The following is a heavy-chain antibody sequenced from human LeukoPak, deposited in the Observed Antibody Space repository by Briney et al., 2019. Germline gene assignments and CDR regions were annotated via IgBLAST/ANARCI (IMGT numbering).Heavy chain of an antibody. Sequence: GGSLRLSCAASGFTFSSYSMNWVRQAPGKGLEWVSSISSSSSYIYYADSVKGRFTISRDNAKNSLYLQMNSLRAEDTAVYYCARGARPKTLQIDYWGQGTLVTVPS. CDR3: ARGARPKTLQIDY. V-gene: IGHV3-21*01. CDR1: GFTFSSYS. CDR2: ISSSSSYI. J-gene: IGHJ4*02. D-gene: IGHD5-24*01.